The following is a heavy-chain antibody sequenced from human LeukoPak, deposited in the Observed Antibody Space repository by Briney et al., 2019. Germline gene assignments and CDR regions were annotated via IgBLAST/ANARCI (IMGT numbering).Heavy chain of an antibody. CDR1: GDSVSSNSAA. V-gene: IGHV6-1*01. J-gene: IGHJ2*01. D-gene: IGHD6-13*01. CDR2: TYYRSKWYK. CDR3: VRGSKGSSPYWYFDL. Sequence: SQTLSLTCAISGDSVSSNSAAWNWFRQSPSRGLEWLGRTYYRSKWYKDYAVSVKSRITINPDTSKNQFSLQLDSVSPEGTAVYYCVRGSKGSSPYWYFDLWGRGTLVTVSS.